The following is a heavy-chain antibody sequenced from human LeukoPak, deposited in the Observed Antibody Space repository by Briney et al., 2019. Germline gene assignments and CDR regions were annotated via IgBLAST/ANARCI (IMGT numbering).Heavy chain of an antibody. CDR2: INPNSGGT. J-gene: IGHJ3*02. D-gene: IGHD6-19*01. V-gene: IGHV1-2*02. CDR3: ARDWLSGSFDAFDI. CDR1: GYTFTAYY. Sequence: GASVKVSFKASGYTFTAYYMHWVRQAPGQGPEWLGWINPNSGGTTYPQRFQGRVTLTTDTSISTAYLELSSLTSDDTAVYYCARDWLSGSFDAFDIWGQGTMVTVSS.